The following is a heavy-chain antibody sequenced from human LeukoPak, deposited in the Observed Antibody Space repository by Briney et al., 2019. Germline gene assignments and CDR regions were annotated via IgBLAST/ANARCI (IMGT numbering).Heavy chain of an antibody. J-gene: IGHJ6*03. CDR2: ISPSGGST. D-gene: IGHD2-2*01. Sequence: ASVKVSCKASGYTFTSYYMHWVRQAPGQGLEWMGIISPSGGSTSYAQKFQGRVTMTRDMSTSTVYMELSSLRSEDTAVYYCARSIVVVPAASTYYYYYYMDVWGKGTTVTVSS. V-gene: IGHV1-46*01. CDR3: ARSIVVVPAASTYYYYYYMDV. CDR1: GYTFTSYY.